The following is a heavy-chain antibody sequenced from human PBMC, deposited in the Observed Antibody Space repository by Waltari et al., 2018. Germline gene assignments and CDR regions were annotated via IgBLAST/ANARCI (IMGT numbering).Heavy chain of an antibody. D-gene: IGHD2-15*01. V-gene: IGHV4-39*07. CDR2: IYYSGST. CDR1: GDSISSSLYY. Sequence: QVQLQESGPGLVRPSESLSLTCTVSGDSISSSLYYWAWIRQPPGKGLEYIGSIYYSGSTYSNPSLKSRVTTSLDTSKNHFSLNLRSVTAADTAVYYCAMVLYPSGIPPYFDYWGQGTLVSVSS. CDR3: AMVLYPSGIPPYFDY. J-gene: IGHJ4*02.